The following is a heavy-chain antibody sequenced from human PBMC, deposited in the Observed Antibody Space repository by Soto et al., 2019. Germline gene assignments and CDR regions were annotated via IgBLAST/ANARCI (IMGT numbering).Heavy chain of an antibody. CDR1: GFTFSSYA. CDR3: AKESLITIFGVVTGDAFDI. D-gene: IGHD3-3*01. CDR2: SSGSGGST. Sequence: PGGSLRLSCAASGFTFSSYAMSWVRQAPGKGLEWVSASSGSGGSTYYADSVKGRFTISRDNSKNTLYLQMNSLRAEDTAVYYCAKESLITIFGVVTGDAFDIWGQGTMVTVSS. J-gene: IGHJ3*02. V-gene: IGHV3-23*01.